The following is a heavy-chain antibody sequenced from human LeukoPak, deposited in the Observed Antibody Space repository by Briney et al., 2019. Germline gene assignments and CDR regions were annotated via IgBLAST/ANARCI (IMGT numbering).Heavy chain of an antibody. CDR3: ARDYRSSSGWTVDY. CDR1: GFTFCSYS. J-gene: IGHJ4*02. V-gene: IGHV3-48*02. Sequence: PGGSLRLSCAASGFTFCSYSMNWVRQAPGKGLEWVSYISTSSSTIYYADSVKGRFTISRDNAKNSLYLQMNSLRDEDTAVYYCARDYRSSSGWTVDYWGQGTLVTVSS. CDR2: ISTSSSTI. D-gene: IGHD6-19*01.